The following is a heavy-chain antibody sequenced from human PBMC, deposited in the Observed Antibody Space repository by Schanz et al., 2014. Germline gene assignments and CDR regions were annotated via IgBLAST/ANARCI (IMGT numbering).Heavy chain of an antibody. J-gene: IGHJ6*02. CDR2: ISNGGSDE. CDR3: AKDGPGGSGSYSADGGMDV. Sequence: QERLVESGGGVVQPGRSLRLSCAASGFIFSNYGMHWVRQAPGGGLEWVAGISNGGSDEYYVDSVKGRITISRDNSKNTLYLQMNSLRAEDTAVYYCAKDGPGGSGSYSADGGMDVWGQGTTVTVSS. V-gene: IGHV3-30*18. CDR1: GFIFSNYG. D-gene: IGHD3-10*01.